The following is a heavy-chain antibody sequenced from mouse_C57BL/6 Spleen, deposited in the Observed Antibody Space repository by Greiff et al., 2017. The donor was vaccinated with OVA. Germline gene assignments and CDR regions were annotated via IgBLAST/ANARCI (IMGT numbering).Heavy chain of an antibody. J-gene: IGHJ3*01. CDR3: ASWDRFAY. Sequence: QVQLQQSGPELVKPGASVKISCKASGYAFSSSWMNWVKQRPGKGLEWIGRIYPGDGDTNYNGKFKGEATLTADKSSSTAYMQLSSLTSEDSAVYFCASWDRFAYWGQGTLVTVSA. V-gene: IGHV1-82*01. D-gene: IGHD4-1*01. CDR2: IYPGDGDT. CDR1: GYAFSSSW.